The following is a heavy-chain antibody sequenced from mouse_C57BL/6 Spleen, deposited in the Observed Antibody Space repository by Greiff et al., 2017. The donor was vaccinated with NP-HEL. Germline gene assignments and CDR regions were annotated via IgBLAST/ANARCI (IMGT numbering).Heavy chain of an antibody. Sequence: QVQLQQPGAELVKPGASVKMSCKASGYTFTSYWITWVKQRPGQGLEWIGDIYPGSGSTNYNEKFKSKATLTVDTSSSTAYMQLSSLTSEDSAVYYCARDDYDGQYAMDYWGQGTSVTVSS. CDR3: ARDDYDGQYAMDY. J-gene: IGHJ4*01. CDR1: GYTFTSYW. CDR2: IYPGSGST. D-gene: IGHD2-4*01. V-gene: IGHV1-55*01.